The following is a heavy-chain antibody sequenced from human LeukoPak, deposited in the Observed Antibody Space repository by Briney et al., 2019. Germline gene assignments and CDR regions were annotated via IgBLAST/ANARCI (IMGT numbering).Heavy chain of an antibody. CDR3: ARDKGTSHLLSFDY. Sequence: PGGSLRLSCAASGFTVSSNYMSWVRQAPGKGLEWVSVIYSGGSTYYADSVKGRFTIFRDNSKNTLYLQMNSLRAADTAVYCCARDKGTSHLLSFDYWGLGTLVTVSS. V-gene: IGHV3-53*05. J-gene: IGHJ4*02. D-gene: IGHD3-10*01. CDR2: IYSGGST. CDR1: GFTVSSNY.